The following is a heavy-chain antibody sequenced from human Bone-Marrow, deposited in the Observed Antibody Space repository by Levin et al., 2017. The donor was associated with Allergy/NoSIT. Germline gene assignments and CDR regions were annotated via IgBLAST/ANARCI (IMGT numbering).Heavy chain of an antibody. D-gene: IGHD2-15*01. V-gene: IGHV1-69*13. CDR2: IIPIFGTA. J-gene: IGHJ5*02. CDR1: GGTFSSYA. Sequence: ASVKVSCKASGGTFSSYAISWVRQAPGQGLEWMGGIIPIFGTANYAQKFQGRVTITADESTSTAYMELSSLRSEDTAVYYCARVINHCSGGSCYSENTMNNWFDPWGQGTLVTVSS. CDR3: ARVINHCSGGSCYSENTMNNWFDP.